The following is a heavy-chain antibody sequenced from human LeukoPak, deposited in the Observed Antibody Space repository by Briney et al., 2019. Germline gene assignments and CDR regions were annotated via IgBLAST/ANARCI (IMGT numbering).Heavy chain of an antibody. CDR2: IFSSGST. CDR3: ATLDSTFDY. CDR1: GGSVSSGTYY. J-gene: IGHJ4*02. D-gene: IGHD1-1*01. V-gene: IGHV4-61*01. Sequence: SETLSLTCTVSGGSVSSGTYYWSWIRQPPERGLEWIGYIFSSGSTNYNPSLKSRVTISVDTSKNQFSLNLSSVTAADTAVYYCATLDSTFDYWGQGTLVTVSS.